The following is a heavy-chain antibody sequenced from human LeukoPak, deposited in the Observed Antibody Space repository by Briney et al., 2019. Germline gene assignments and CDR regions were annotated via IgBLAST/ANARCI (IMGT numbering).Heavy chain of an antibody. J-gene: IGHJ6*03. CDR2: IIPIFGTA. CDR1: GGTFSSYA. V-gene: IGHV1-69*13. CDR3: ARVVVPAAPSYYYYYMDG. D-gene: IGHD2-2*01. Sequence: SVKVSCKASGGTFSSYAISWVRQAPGQGLEWMGGIIPIFGTANYAQKFQGRVTITADESTSTAYMELSSLRSEDTAVYYCARVVVPAAPSYYYYYMDGWGKGTTVTVSS.